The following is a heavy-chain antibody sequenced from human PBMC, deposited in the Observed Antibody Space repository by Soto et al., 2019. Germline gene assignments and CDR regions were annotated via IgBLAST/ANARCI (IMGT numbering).Heavy chain of an antibody. Sequence: LRLSCAASGFTFSDFYMSWIRQAPGKGLEWVSYISSSGSYTNYADSVKGRFTISRDNSKNSLYLQMNSLRAEETAVYNCAKRGYDPGSYGDFDCGGKGSRVTVSS. J-gene: IGHJ4*02. D-gene: IGHD1-26*01. CDR2: ISSSGSYT. CDR3: AKRGYDPGSYGDFDC. CDR1: GFTFSDFY. V-gene: IGHV3-11*06.